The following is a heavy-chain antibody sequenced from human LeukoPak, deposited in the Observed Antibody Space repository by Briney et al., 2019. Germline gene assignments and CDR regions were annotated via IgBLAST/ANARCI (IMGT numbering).Heavy chain of an antibody. V-gene: IGHV1-18*04. Sequence: ASVKVSCKASGDTFTDYYIHWVRQAPGQGLEWMGWISPYSGDTNYVQKFQGRITMSTDTSTNTAYMEVRSLRSDDTAVYYRSRLMGDYDAGGNWLDPWGQGTLVIVSS. CDR3: SRLMGDYDAGGNWLDP. D-gene: IGHD4-17*01. CDR1: GDTFTDYY. J-gene: IGHJ5*02. CDR2: ISPYSGDT.